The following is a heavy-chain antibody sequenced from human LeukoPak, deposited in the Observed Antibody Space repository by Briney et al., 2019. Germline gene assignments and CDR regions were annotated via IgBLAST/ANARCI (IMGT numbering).Heavy chain of an antibody. J-gene: IGHJ3*02. V-gene: IGHV4-59*01. Sequence: SETLSLTCTVSGGSISSYYWSWIRQPPGKGLEWIGYIYYSGSTNYNPSLKSRVTISVDTSKNQFSLKLSSVTAADTAVYYCARAPIVGAGLAFDIWGQGTMVTVSS. CDR2: IYYSGST. CDR1: GGSISSYY. CDR3: ARAPIVGAGLAFDI. D-gene: IGHD1-26*01.